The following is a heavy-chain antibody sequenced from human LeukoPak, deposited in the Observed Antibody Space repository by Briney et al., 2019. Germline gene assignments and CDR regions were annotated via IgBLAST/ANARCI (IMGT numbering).Heavy chain of an antibody. CDR2: IYHTGST. J-gene: IGHJ4*02. D-gene: IGHD2-15*01. V-gene: IGHV4-38-2*02. CDR3: ARDSIVVVVGGSPGDY. CDR1: GYSISIGYY. Sequence: PSETLSLTCTVSGYSISIGYYWGWIRQSPGKGLEWIWIIYHTGSTYYNPSLKSRVTISVDTSKNQFSLKLSSVTAADTAVYYCARDSIVVVVGGSPGDYWGQGTLVTVSS.